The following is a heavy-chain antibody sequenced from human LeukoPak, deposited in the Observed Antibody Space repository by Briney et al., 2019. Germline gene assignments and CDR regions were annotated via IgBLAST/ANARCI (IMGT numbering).Heavy chain of an antibody. D-gene: IGHD3-10*01. CDR1: NGSISSNTYF. Sequence: PSETLSLTCTVSNGSISSNTYFWSWIRQPPGKGLAGIGDIYYSGSTNYNPSLKSRVTISVDTSKHHCALTLSSLTAADTAVYYCARDSPYYYGSGSATYYMDVWGKGTTVTISS. CDR2: IYYSGST. CDR3: ARDSPYYYGSGSATYYMDV. J-gene: IGHJ6*03. V-gene: IGHV4-61*01.